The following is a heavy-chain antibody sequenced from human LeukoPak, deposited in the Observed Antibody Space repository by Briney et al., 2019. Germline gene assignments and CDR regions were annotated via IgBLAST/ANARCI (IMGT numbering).Heavy chain of an antibody. V-gene: IGHV4-59*01. Sequence: PETLSLTCIVPGGSISIYYWSWIRQPPGKGLEWIGYISYSGSTNFNPSLKSRVTISVGTSKTQFSLKLSSVTAADTAVYYCAREGTAGTNLNWFDPWGQGTLVTVSS. CDR2: ISYSGST. D-gene: IGHD1-1*01. J-gene: IGHJ5*02. CDR3: AREGTAGTNLNWFDP. CDR1: GGSISIYY.